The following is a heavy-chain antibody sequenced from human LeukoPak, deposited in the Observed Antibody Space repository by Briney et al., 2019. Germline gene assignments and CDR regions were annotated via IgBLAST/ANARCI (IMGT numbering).Heavy chain of an antibody. CDR2: ISSSSSYI. J-gene: IGHJ4*02. CDR3: ARDRDGSWVSGRPIDY. D-gene: IGHD3-10*01. V-gene: IGHV3-21*01. CDR1: GFTFSSYS. Sequence: GGSLRLSCAASGFTFSSYSMNWVRQAPGKGLEWVSSISSSSSYIYYADSVKGRFTISRDNAKNSLYLQMNSLRAEDTAVYYCARDRDGSWVSGRPIDYWGQGTLVTVSS.